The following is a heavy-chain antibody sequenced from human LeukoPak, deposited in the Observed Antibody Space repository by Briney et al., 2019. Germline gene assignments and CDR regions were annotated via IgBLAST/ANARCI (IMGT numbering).Heavy chain of an antibody. J-gene: IGHJ6*03. CDR1: GGSFSGYY. Sequence: SETLSLTCAVYGGSFSGYYWSWIRQPPAKGLEWIGEINHSGSTNYNPSLKSRVTISVDTSKNQFSLKLSSVTAADTAVYYCARGRGYSYGYYYYYYMDVWGKGTTVTVSS. D-gene: IGHD5-18*01. CDR3: ARGRGYSYGYYYYYYMDV. V-gene: IGHV4-34*01. CDR2: INHSGST.